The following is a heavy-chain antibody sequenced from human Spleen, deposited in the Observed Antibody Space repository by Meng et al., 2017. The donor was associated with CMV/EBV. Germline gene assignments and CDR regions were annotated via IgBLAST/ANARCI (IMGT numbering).Heavy chain of an antibody. CDR2: ISAYNGNT. CDR3: ARDQQLIPAEYFQH. CDR1: GYTFTLFG. D-gene: IGHD6-13*01. J-gene: IGHJ1*01. Sequence: QVQLVQSGPDVKQPGASVKVSCQASGYTFTLFGISWVRQAPGQGLQWMGWISAYNGNTNIAQNLQGRVTMTTDTSTSTAYMELRSLRSDDTAVYYCARDQQLIPAEYFQHWGPGTLVTVSS. V-gene: IGHV1-18*01.